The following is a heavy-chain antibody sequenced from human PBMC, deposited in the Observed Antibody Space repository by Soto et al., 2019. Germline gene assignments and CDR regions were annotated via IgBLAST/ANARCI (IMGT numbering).Heavy chain of an antibody. V-gene: IGHV4-59*01. CDR1: GGSISSYY. CDR3: ARLGGAARPLSAFDI. Sequence: SETLSLTCTVSGGSISSYYWSWIRHPPGKGLEWIGYFYYRGSTSYKSSLKSRATISGDTAKNQVSLKLSSVTAADTAVYYCARLGGAARPLSAFDIWGQGTMVTVSS. J-gene: IGHJ3*02. CDR2: FYYRGST. D-gene: IGHD6-6*01.